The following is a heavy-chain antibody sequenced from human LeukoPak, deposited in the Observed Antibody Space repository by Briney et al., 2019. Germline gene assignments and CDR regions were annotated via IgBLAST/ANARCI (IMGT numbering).Heavy chain of an antibody. CDR2: IRYDGSNK. Sequence: PGGSLRLSCAASGFTFSSYGMHWVRQAPGKGLEWVAFIRYDGSNKYYADSVKGRFTISRDNSKNTLYLQMNSLRAEDTAVYYCASSDYYDSSGIHYWGQGTLVTVSS. CDR3: ASSDYYDSSGIHY. CDR1: GFTFSSYG. V-gene: IGHV3-30*02. D-gene: IGHD3-22*01. J-gene: IGHJ4*02.